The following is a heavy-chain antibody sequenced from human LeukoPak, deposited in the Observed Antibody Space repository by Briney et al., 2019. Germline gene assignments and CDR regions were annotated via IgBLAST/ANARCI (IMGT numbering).Heavy chain of an antibody. Sequence: GGSLRLSCAVSGFTFTSYAMSWVRQAPGKGLEWVANIKQDGSEKYYVDSVKGRFTISRDNAKNSLYLQMNSLRAEDTAVYYCARVISSWYCDYWGQGTLVTVSS. J-gene: IGHJ4*02. V-gene: IGHV3-7*01. CDR1: GFTFTSYA. D-gene: IGHD6-13*01. CDR2: IKQDGSEK. CDR3: ARVISSWYCDY.